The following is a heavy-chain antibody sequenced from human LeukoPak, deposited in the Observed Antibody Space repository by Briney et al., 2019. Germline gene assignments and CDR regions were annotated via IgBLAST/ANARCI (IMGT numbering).Heavy chain of an antibody. V-gene: IGHV3-21*04. CDR2: ISTTSDYI. J-gene: IGHJ4*02. CDR3: AKCWLKNSSGYYYNY. CDR1: GFTFSSYS. Sequence: GGSLRLSCAASGFTFSSYSMNWVRQAPGKGLEWVSSISTTSDYIYYADSLKGRLTISRDNAKNSLYLQMNSLRAEDTAVYYCAKCWLKNSSGYYYNYWGQGTLVTVSS. D-gene: IGHD3-22*01.